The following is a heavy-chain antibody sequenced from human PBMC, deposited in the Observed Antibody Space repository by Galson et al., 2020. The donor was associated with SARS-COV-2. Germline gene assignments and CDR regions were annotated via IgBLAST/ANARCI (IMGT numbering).Heavy chain of an antibody. CDR3: AKESAPYCSGGSCYGGLIDY. Sequence: SCAASGITFSSYGMHWVRQAPGKGLEWVAVISYDGSNKYYADSVKGRFTISRDNSKNTLYLQMNSLRADDTAVYYCAKESAPYCSGGSCYGGLIDYWGQGTLVTVSS. J-gene: IGHJ4*02. V-gene: IGHV3-30*18. CDR2: ISYDGSNK. D-gene: IGHD2-15*01. CDR1: GITFSSYG.